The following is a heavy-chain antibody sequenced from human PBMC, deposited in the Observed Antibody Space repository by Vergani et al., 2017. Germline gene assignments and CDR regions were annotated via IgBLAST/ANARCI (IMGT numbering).Heavy chain of an antibody. CDR3: AKDYYDSSGYAFEI. D-gene: IGHD3-22*01. Sequence: EVQLVESGGGLVQPGRSLRLSCAASGFTFDDYAMHWVRQAPGKGLEWVSGISWNSGSIGYADSVKGRFTISRDNAKNSLYLQMNSLRAEDTALYYCAKDYYDSSGYAFEIWGQGTRVTVSS. CDR1: GFTFDDYA. V-gene: IGHV3-9*01. J-gene: IGHJ3*02. CDR2: ISWNSGSI.